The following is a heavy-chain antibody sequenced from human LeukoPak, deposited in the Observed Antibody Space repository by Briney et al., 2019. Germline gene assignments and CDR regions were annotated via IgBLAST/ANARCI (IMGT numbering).Heavy chain of an antibody. CDR2: ISAYNGNT. CDR1: GYTFTSYG. V-gene: IGHV1-18*03. Sequence: ASVRVSCKASGYTFTSYGISWVRQAPGQGLEWMGWISAYNGNTNYAQKLQGRVTMTTDTSTSTAYMELRSLRSDDMAVYYCARDKSYYDSSGYDPFDYWGQGTLVTVSS. J-gene: IGHJ4*02. D-gene: IGHD3-22*01. CDR3: ARDKSYYDSSGYDPFDY.